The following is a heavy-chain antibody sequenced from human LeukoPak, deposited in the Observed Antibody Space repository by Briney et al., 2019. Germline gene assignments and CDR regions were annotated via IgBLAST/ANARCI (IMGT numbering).Heavy chain of an antibody. CDR1: GFTFSSYA. V-gene: IGHV3-23*01. J-gene: IGHJ4*02. CDR2: ISGSGGST. CDR3: AKLTMVRGAQDY. D-gene: IGHD3-10*01. Sequence: GGSLRLSCAASGFTFSSYAMSWVRQAPGKGLEWVSAISGSGGSTYYADSMKGRFTISRDNSKNTLYLQMNSLRAEDTAVYYCAKLTMVRGAQDYWGQGTLVTVSS.